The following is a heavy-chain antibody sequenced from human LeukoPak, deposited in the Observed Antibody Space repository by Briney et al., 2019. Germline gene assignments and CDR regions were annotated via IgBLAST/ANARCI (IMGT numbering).Heavy chain of an antibody. CDR2: INWNGGST. Sequence: GGSLRLSCAASGFTFNYYGMSWVRQAPGKGLAGVSGINWNGGSTGYADSVKGRFTISRDNAKNSLYPQMNSLRAEDTALYYCARARNLVYYYYMDVWGKGTTVTVS. CDR3: ARARNLVYYYYMDV. CDR1: GFTFNYYG. J-gene: IGHJ6*03. V-gene: IGHV3-20*04.